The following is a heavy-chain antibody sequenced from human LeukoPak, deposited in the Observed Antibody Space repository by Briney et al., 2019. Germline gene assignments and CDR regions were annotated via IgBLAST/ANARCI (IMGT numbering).Heavy chain of an antibody. D-gene: IGHD2-2*01. CDR2: INSDGSST. V-gene: IGHV3-74*01. CDR1: GFTFSSYW. Sequence: GGSLRLSCAASGFTFSSYWMHWVRQAPGKGLVWVSRINSDGSSTSYADSVKGRFTISRDNAKNTLYLQMNSLRAEDTAVYYCASSRRSYYYYMDVWGKGTTVTVSS. CDR3: ASSRRSYYYYMDV. J-gene: IGHJ6*03.